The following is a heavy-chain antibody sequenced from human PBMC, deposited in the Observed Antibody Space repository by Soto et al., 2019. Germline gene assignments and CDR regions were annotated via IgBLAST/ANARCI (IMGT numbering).Heavy chain of an antibody. V-gene: IGHV4-30-4*01. D-gene: IGHD3-10*01. Sequence: SETLSLTCSVAGGSISSGYYYWSWILQPPGKGLEWIGNIYDSGNTYYNPSLKSRLIISIDTSKNDFSLKVGSVTAADTAVYYCASSSVYGMDVWGQGATAPAP. CDR3: ASSSVYGMDV. CDR1: GGSISSGYYY. J-gene: IGHJ6*02. CDR2: IYDSGNT.